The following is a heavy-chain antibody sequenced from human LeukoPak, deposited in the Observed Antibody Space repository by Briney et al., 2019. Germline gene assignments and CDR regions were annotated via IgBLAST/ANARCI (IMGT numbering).Heavy chain of an antibody. CDR1: GFSVSSNY. CDR2: IYSGGRT. J-gene: IGHJ3*02. V-gene: IGHV3-66*01. D-gene: IGHD2/OR15-2a*01. Sequence: GGSLRLSCAVSGFSVSSNYMSWVGQPPGKGLDRVSIIYSGGRTYYADSVKGRFTISRDNSKHTLHLQMISPRAQATVVYYCARGRTEYGAFDIWGQGTMVTVSS. CDR3: ARGRTEYGAFDI.